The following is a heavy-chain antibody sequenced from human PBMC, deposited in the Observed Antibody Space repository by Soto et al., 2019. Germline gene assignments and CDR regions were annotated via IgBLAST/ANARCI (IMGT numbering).Heavy chain of an antibody. CDR1: GDMFDTYT. Sequence: QVQLVQSGAEVKKPGSSVRVSCTASGDMFDTYTITWMLQAPGRGLEWVGWVVPRSAKSNYAQKFEGRAKFTADASTSTAYMELRSLRSKDTAVYYCAREDLVIVPPTVNSDYDYYAMDVWGQGTTVTVSS. V-gene: IGHV1-69*12. J-gene: IGHJ6*02. D-gene: IGHD2-2*01. CDR2: VVPRSAKS. CDR3: AREDLVIVPPTVNSDYDYYAMDV.